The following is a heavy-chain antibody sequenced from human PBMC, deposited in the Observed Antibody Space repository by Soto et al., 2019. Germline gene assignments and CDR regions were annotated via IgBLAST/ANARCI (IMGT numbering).Heavy chain of an antibody. J-gene: IGHJ5*02. D-gene: IGHD3-3*01. CDR1: GYSFTSYW. CDR2: IYPGDSDT. Sequence: GESLKISCKGSGYSFTSYWIGWVRQMPGKGLEWMGIIYPGDSDTRYSPSFQGQVTISADKSISTAYLRWSSLKASDTAMYYCARTPAPVTIFGVVIPNWFDPWGQGTLVTVSS. CDR3: ARTPAPVTIFGVVIPNWFDP. V-gene: IGHV5-51*01.